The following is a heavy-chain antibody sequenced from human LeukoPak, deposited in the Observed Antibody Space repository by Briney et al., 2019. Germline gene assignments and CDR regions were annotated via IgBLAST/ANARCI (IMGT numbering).Heavy chain of an antibody. V-gene: IGHV3-23*01. CDR2: TSGDGGAT. J-gene: IGHJ4*02. Sequence: GGSLRLSCAPSGFTFSSYAMSWVRQSTGKGLEWVSSTSGDGGATYYSNSVNGRFTISRAKSRNTHYLQMNSLRAEDTAVYYCAKDRPNYYGSNGHYYRRDGDYWGQGTLVTVSS. CDR1: GFTFSSYA. D-gene: IGHD3-22*01. CDR3: AKDRPNYYGSNGHYYRRDGDY.